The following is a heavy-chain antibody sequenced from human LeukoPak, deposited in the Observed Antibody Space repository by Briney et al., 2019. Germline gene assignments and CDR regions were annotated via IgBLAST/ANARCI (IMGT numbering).Heavy chain of an antibody. J-gene: IGHJ4*02. CDR3: ARDDSGSGDGYNFDY. CDR2: INPNSGGT. Sequence: ASVTVPCKASGYTFTGYYMHWVRQAPGQGLEWMGWINPNSGGTNYAQKFQGWVTMTRDTSISTAYMELSRLRSDDTAVYYCARDDSGSGDGYNFDYWGQGTLVTVSS. CDR1: GYTFTGYY. V-gene: IGHV1-2*04. D-gene: IGHD5-24*01.